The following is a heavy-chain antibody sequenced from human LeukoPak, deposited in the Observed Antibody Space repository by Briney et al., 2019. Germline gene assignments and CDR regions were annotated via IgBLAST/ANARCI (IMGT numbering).Heavy chain of an antibody. Sequence: PGGSLRLSCAASGFTFSSYGMHWVRQAPGKGLEWVTLIWYDGSNKYYADSVKGRFTISRDNSKNTLYLQMNSLRAEDTAVYYCARDLGYSYGRPFDYWGQGTLVTVSS. J-gene: IGHJ4*02. CDR1: GFTFSSYG. CDR3: ARDLGYSYGRPFDY. V-gene: IGHV3-33*01. D-gene: IGHD5-18*01. CDR2: IWYDGSNK.